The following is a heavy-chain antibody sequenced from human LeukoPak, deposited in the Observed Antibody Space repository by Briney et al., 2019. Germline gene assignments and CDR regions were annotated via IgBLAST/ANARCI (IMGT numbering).Heavy chain of an antibody. D-gene: IGHD2-21*02. CDR3: ARARCGGDCYSPDGNWFDP. CDR2: INHSGST. V-gene: IGHV4-34*01. J-gene: IGHJ5*02. CDR1: GGSFSGYY. Sequence: SETLSLTCAVYGGSFSGYYWSWIRQPRGKGLEWIGEINHSGSTNYNPSLKSRVTISVDTSKNQFSLKLSSVTAADTAVYYCARARCGGDCYSPDGNWFDPWGQGTLVTVSS.